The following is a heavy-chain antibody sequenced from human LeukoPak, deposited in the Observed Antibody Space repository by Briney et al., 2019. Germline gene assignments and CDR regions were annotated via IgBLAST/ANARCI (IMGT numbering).Heavy chain of an antibody. CDR2: ISGSGGGDST. Sequence: GALRLSCAASGFPFSIYAMSWVRQAPGKGLEWVSSISGSGGGDSTYYADSVKGRFTVSRDSSKNTLYPQMNRLRAEDTAVYYCAKEEWLGKMNFFDYWGQGTLVTVSS. J-gene: IGHJ4*02. V-gene: IGHV3-23*01. CDR3: AKEEWLGKMNFFDY. D-gene: IGHD6-19*01. CDR1: GFPFSIYA.